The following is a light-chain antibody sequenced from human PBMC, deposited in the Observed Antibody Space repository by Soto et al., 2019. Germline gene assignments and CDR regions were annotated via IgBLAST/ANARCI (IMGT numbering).Light chain of an antibody. CDR1: SRDVGRYNL. CDR2: EVT. V-gene: IGLV2-23*02. J-gene: IGLJ1*01. Sequence: QSALTQPASVSGSPGQSITISCTGTSRDVGRYNLVSWYQQHPGKAPKLMIYEVTKRPSGVSHRFSGSKSGTTASLTISGLQAEDEAVFSCCSYAGFYVFGSGTKVTVL. CDR3: CSYAGFYV.